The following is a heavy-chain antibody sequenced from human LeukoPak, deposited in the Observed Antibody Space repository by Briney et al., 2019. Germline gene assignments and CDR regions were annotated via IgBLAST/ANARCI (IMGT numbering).Heavy chain of an antibody. CDR2: IYYSGST. D-gene: IGHD2-15*01. CDR1: GGSISSYY. CDR3: ARVKGGGHFDY. Sequence: SETLSLTCTVSGGSISSYYWSWIRQPPGKGLEWIGYIYYSGSTNCNPSLKSRVTISVDTSKNQFSLKLSSVTAADTAVYYCARVKGGGHFDYWGQGTLVTVSS. V-gene: IGHV4-59*01. J-gene: IGHJ4*02.